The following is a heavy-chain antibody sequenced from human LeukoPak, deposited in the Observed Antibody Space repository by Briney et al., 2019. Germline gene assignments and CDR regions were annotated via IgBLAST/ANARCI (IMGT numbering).Heavy chain of an antibody. J-gene: IGHJ3*02. D-gene: IGHD7-27*01. Sequence: GGSLRLSCAASGFTFSSYWMSWARQAPGKGLEWVANIKQDGSEKYYVDSVKGRFTISRDNAKNSLYLQMNSLRAEDTAVYYCASILLTAALDIWGQGTMVTVSS. CDR1: GFTFSSYW. CDR2: IKQDGSEK. V-gene: IGHV3-7*01. CDR3: ASILLTAALDI.